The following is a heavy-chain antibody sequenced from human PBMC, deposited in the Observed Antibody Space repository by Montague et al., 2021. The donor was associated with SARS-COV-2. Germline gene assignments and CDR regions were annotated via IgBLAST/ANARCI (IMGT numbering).Heavy chain of an antibody. D-gene: IGHD2-15*01. CDR2: TYYRSNWYH. CDR1: GDSVSSNTAT. CDR3: ARTTTRMLYPENAFDI. Sequence: CAISGDSVSSNTATWNWIRQSPSRGLEWLGRTYYRSNWYHDYAISLKSRITINPDTSKNQFSLQLSSVAPEDTAVFYCARTTTRMLYPENAFDIWGQGTMVTVSS. V-gene: IGHV6-1*01. J-gene: IGHJ3*02.